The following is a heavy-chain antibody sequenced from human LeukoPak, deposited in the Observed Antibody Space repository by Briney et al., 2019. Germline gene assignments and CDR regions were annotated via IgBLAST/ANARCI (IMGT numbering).Heavy chain of an antibody. D-gene: IGHD3-10*01. CDR1: GFIFSTNY. Sequence: GGSLRLSCEGSGFIFSTNYMNWVRQAPGKGLEWVSILYSGSSTYYTDSVKGRFTVSRDDSKNTLFLHMNSLGVEDTAVYYCARVGDHYHWYLDVWGRGTLVTVSS. CDR2: LYSGSST. V-gene: IGHV3-53*01. J-gene: IGHJ2*01. CDR3: ARVGDHYHWYLDV.